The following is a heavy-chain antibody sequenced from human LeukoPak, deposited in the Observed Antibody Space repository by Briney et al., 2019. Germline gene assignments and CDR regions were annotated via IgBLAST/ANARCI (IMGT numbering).Heavy chain of an antibody. Sequence: PGGSLRLSCAASGFSFSNYWMHWVRQAPGKGLEWVANIKQDGSEKYYVDSVKGRFTISRDNAKNSLYLQMNSLRAEDTAVYYCAREDTAMVYLDYWGQGTLVTVSS. V-gene: IGHV3-7*01. CDR1: GFSFSNYW. CDR3: AREDTAMVYLDY. CDR2: IKQDGSEK. D-gene: IGHD5-18*01. J-gene: IGHJ4*02.